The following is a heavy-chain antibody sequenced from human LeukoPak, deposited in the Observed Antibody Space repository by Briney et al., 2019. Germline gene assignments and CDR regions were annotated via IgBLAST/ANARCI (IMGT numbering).Heavy chain of an antibody. D-gene: IGHD1-1*01. V-gene: IGHV1-46*01. Sequence: ASVKVSCKASGYTFTSYYLHWARRAPGQGLEWMGIINPSGGGGTSYAQKFQGRVTMTRDTSTSTVYMELSSLRSEDTAVYYCARMRPSLTTYYFDYWGQGTLVTVSS. J-gene: IGHJ4*02. CDR1: GYTFTSYY. CDR3: ARMRPSLTTYYFDY. CDR2: INPSGGGGT.